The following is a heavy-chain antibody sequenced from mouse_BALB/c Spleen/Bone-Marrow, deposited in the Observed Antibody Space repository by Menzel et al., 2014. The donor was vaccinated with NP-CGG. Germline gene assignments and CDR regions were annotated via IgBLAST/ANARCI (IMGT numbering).Heavy chain of an antibody. Sequence: VQLQQSGAELVRSGASVKLSCTASGFNIKDYYMHWVKQRPEQGLEWIGWIDPENGDTEYAPKFQGKATMTADTSSNTAYLQLSSLTSEDTAVYYCNGGYYEAWFAYWGQATLVTVSA. CDR3: NGGYYEAWFAY. D-gene: IGHD2-3*01. V-gene: IGHV14-4*02. CDR1: GFNIKDYY. J-gene: IGHJ3*01. CDR2: IDPENGDT.